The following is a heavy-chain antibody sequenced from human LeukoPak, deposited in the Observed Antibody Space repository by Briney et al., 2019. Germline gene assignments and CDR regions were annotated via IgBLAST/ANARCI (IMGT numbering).Heavy chain of an antibody. CDR3: AREGTASIDY. D-gene: IGHD3-10*01. CDR2: LSSDGTNT. J-gene: IGHJ4*02. V-gene: IGHV3-74*01. CDR1: GFAVSDFW. Sequence: GGSLRLSCAASGFAVSDFWLYWVRQAPGKGLVCISRLSSDGTNTRYADSVRGRFTVSRDNAKNTLYLQMNSLRADDTAVYYCAREGTASIDYWGPGTLVTVSS.